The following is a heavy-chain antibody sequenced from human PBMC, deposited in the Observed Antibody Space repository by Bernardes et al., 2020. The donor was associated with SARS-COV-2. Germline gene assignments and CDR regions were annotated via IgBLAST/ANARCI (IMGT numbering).Heavy chain of an antibody. J-gene: IGHJ3*02. D-gene: IGHD6-19*01. CDR2: IFSNDEK. V-gene: IGHV2-26*01. Sequence: SGPTLVKPTETLTLTCTVSGFSLSNARMGVSWIRQPPGKALEWLAHIFSNDEKSYSTSLKSRLTISKDTSKSQVVLTMTNMDPVDTATYYCARGYSSGWYRIKAFDIWGQGTMVTVSS. CDR1: GFSLSNARMG. CDR3: ARGYSSGWYRIKAFDI.